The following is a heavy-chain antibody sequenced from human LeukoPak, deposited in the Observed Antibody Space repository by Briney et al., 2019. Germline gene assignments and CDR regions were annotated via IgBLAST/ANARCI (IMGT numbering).Heavy chain of an antibody. Sequence: SETLSLTCTVSGGSISNYYWSWIRQPPGKGLEWIGYIFYSGSTNYNPSLKSRVTMSVDTSKNQFSLELSSVTAADTAVYYCARGTTYYYDSGGHENEYFQHWGQGTLVTVSS. CDR1: GGSISNYY. J-gene: IGHJ1*01. CDR2: IFYSGST. CDR3: ARGTTYYYDSGGHENEYFQH. V-gene: IGHV4-59*01. D-gene: IGHD3-22*01.